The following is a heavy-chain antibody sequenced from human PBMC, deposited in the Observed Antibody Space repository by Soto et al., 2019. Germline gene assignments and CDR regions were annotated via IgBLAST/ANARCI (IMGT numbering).Heavy chain of an antibody. Sequence: ASVKVSCKASGYTFTSYYVHWVRQAPGQGLEWMGWIYANTGGTEYAERFQGRVTVTWDTSSSIGFMELSRLRSDDTAVYYCATKHYYGDYDFDYWGQGTLVTVSS. CDR3: ATKHYYGDYDFDY. CDR1: GYTFTSYY. CDR2: IYANTGGT. D-gene: IGHD4-17*01. V-gene: IGHV1-2*02. J-gene: IGHJ4*02.